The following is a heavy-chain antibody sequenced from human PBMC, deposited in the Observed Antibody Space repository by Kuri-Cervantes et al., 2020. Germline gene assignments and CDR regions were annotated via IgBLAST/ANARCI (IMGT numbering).Heavy chain of an antibody. Sequence: ASVKVSCKASGYTFTSYAIHWVRQAPGHRLEWMGWINAGNGYTKYSQKFQGRVTITRDTSASTAYMELSSLRSDDTAVYYCARSKSYGSGSYLYYWGQGTLVTVSS. D-gene: IGHD3-10*01. CDR1: GYTFTSYA. CDR3: ARSKSYGSGSYLYY. J-gene: IGHJ4*02. CDR2: INAGNGYT. V-gene: IGHV1-3*01.